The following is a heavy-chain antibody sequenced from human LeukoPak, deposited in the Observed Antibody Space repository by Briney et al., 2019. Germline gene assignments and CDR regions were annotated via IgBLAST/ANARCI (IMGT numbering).Heavy chain of an antibody. CDR3: TRGRDSDDYYFPDY. CDR1: GFTLYHHY. V-gene: IGHV3-72*01. D-gene: IGHD3-22*01. J-gene: IGHJ4*02. Sequence: GGSLTLFCAASGFTLYHHYMDWLRQATGKGLEWVGHTRNKARSYTPEYAASVKGRFTISRDDSKNSLYLQMNSLKTEDTAVYHCTRGRDSDDYYFPDYWGQGALVTVSS. CDR2: TRNKARSYTP.